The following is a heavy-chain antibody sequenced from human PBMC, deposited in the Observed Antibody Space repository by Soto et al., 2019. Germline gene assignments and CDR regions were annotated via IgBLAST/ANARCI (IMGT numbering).Heavy chain of an antibody. V-gene: IGHV3-30*03. CDR1: GLTFSDYV. Sequence: QVQLVESGGGVVQSGRSLTLSCAGSGLTFSDYVMYWVRQAPGKGLEWVALISYDGKNAYYADSVKGRFTMSRDNSRNNLYRLMSELTPDYKGVYYGAALPEIVMIRYGMDVWGQGTKVTVSS. CDR2: ISYDGKNA. J-gene: IGHJ6*02. D-gene: IGHD3-16*01. CDR3: AALPEIVMIRYGMDV.